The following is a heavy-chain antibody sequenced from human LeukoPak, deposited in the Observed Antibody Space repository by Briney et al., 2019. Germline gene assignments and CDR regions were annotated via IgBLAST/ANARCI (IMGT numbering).Heavy chain of an antibody. V-gene: IGHV4-34*01. J-gene: IGHJ5*02. CDR2: INHSGST. CDR3: SRVWVVTAIPPRWFDP. Sequence: PSETLSLTCAVYGGSFSGYYWSWIRQPPGKGLAWIGEINHSGSTNYNPSLKSRVTISVDPSKNQFSLKLSSVTAADTAVYYCSRVWVVTAIPPRWFDPWGQGTLVTVSS. CDR1: GGSFSGYY. D-gene: IGHD2-21*02.